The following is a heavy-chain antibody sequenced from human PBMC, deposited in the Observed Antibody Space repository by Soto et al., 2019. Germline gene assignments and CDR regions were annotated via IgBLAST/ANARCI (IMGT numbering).Heavy chain of an antibody. CDR1: GYTFTSYG. J-gene: IGHJ5*02. D-gene: IGHD6-13*01. CDR3: ARDSSTFNNWFDP. V-gene: IGHV1-18*01. CDR2: ISACNGNT. Sequence: VASVKVSCKASGYTFTSYGISWVRQAPGQGLEWMGWISACNGNTNYTQKIQGRVTLTTDTSTTTAYMELRSLRSDDTAVYYCARDSSTFNNWFDPWGQGTLVTVSS.